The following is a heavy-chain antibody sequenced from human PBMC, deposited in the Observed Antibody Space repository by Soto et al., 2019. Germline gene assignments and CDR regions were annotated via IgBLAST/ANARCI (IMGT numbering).Heavy chain of an antibody. CDR2: IYYSGST. V-gene: IGHV4-30-4*01. J-gene: IGHJ6*02. Sequence: PSETLSLTCTVSGGSISSGDYYWSWIRQPPGKGLEWIGYIYYSGSTYYNPSLKSRVTISVDTSKNQFSLKLSSVTAADTAVYYCARDRNAMGPETINYYYYGMDVWGQGTTVTVSS. CDR1: GGSISSGDYY. D-gene: IGHD2-2*01. CDR3: ARDRNAMGPETINYYYYGMDV.